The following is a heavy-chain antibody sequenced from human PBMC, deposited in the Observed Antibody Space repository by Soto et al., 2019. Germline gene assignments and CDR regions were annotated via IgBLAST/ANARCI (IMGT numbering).Heavy chain of an antibody. J-gene: IGHJ5*02. CDR3: AKSLLRWYRNWFDP. CDR1: GFTFSSYA. D-gene: IGHD4-17*01. V-gene: IGHV3-23*01. CDR2: ISGSGGST. Sequence: PGGSLRLSCAASGFTFSSYAMSWVRQAPGKGLEWVSAISGSGGSTYYADSVKGRFTISRDNSESTLYLQMNSLRAEDTAVYYCAKSLLRWYRNWFDPWGQGTLVTVSS.